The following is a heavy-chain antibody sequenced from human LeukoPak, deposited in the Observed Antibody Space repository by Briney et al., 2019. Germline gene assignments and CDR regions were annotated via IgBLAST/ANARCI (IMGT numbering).Heavy chain of an antibody. J-gene: IGHJ4*02. V-gene: IGHV5-51*01. Sequence: GESLKISCKGSGYTFTNYWIGWVRQMPGKGLEWMGIIYPGDSDARYSPSFQGQVTISADKSINTAYLQWNSLKASDTAMYYCVRHDSVTTTASNWGQGSLITVSS. CDR1: GYTFTNYW. CDR2: IYPGDSDA. CDR3: VRHDSVTTTASN. D-gene: IGHD3-22*01.